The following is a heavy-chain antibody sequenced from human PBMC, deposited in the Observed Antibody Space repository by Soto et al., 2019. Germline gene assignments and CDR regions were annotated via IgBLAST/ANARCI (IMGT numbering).Heavy chain of an antibody. CDR2: IIPIFGTA. CDR3: ARAGDDFWSGYYTGWFDP. J-gene: IGHJ5*02. CDR1: GGTFSSYA. V-gene: IGHV1-69*12. D-gene: IGHD3-3*01. Sequence: QVQLVQSGAEVKKPGSSVKVSCKASGGTFSSYAISWVRQAPGQGLEWMGGIIPIFGTANYAQKFQGRVTITADESTSTAYMELRSLRSEDTAVYYCARAGDDFWSGYYTGWFDPWGQGTLVTVSS.